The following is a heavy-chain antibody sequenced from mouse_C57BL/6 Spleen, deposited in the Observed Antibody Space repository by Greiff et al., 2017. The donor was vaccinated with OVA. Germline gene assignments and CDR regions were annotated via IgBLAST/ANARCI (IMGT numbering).Heavy chain of an antibody. Sequence: QVQLQQPGAELVMPGASVKLSCKASGYTFTSYWMHWVKQRPGQGLEWIGEIDPSDSYTNYNQKFKGKSTLTVDKSSSTAYMQLSSLTSEDSAVYYCARRGPYDYDAPYFDYWGQGTTLTVSS. CDR3: ARRGPYDYDAPYFDY. D-gene: IGHD2-4*01. J-gene: IGHJ2*01. CDR2: IDPSDSYT. CDR1: GYTFTSYW. V-gene: IGHV1-69*01.